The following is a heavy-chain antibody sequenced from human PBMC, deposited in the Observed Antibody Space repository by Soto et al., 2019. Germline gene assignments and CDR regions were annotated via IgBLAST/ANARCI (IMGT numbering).Heavy chain of an antibody. Sequence: GGSLRLSCAASGLTFSTYSMNWVRQAPGKGLEWVSSISSSSSYIYYADSVKGRFTISRDNSKNTLYLQMNSLRAEDTAVYYCAKGGVDSGYDLLDYWGQGTLVTVSS. J-gene: IGHJ4*02. CDR3: AKGGVDSGYDLLDY. D-gene: IGHD5-12*01. CDR1: GLTFSTYS. V-gene: IGHV3-21*01. CDR2: ISSSSSYI.